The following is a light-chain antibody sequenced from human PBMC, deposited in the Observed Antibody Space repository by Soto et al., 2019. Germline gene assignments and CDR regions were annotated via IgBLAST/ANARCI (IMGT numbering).Light chain of an antibody. J-gene: IGKJ2*01. Sequence: HMTKSPSSLSASVGDRVTITCRASQRITTYLNWYQQKPGKAPKLLISTAATLQGGVPSRFSGSGSGTDFTLTITTLQPEDFATYFCQQSYSTPYTFGQGTKFEIK. CDR2: TAA. V-gene: IGKV1-39*01. CDR3: QQSYSTPYT. CDR1: QRITTY.